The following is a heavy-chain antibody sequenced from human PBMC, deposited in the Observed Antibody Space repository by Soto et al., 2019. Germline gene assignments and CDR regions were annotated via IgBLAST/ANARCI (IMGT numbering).Heavy chain of an antibody. V-gene: IGHV3-73*01. CDR2: IRSKANSYAT. D-gene: IGHD3-16*02. J-gene: IGHJ4*02. CDR3: TRRGVTTSRGVSVNYFDS. CDR1: GFTFSGSA. Sequence: EVQLVESGGGLVQPGGSLKLSCAASGFTFSGSAIHWVRQASGKGLEWLGRIRSKANSYATAYGASVKGRFTVSRDDSENTAYLQLSSLKTEDTAVYYCTRRGVTTSRGVSVNYFDSWGQGTLVTVSS.